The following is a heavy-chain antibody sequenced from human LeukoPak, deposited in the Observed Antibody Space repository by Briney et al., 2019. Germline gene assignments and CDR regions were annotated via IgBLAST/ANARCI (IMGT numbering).Heavy chain of an antibody. D-gene: IGHD1-26*01. Sequence: PSETLSLTCTVSGGSIRGSPYYWGWIRQPPGKGLEWIGSVYYSGSTYHNPSLKSRVTISVDTSKNQFSLKLRSVTAADTAVYYCARHGDPTSIVDYKYWGQGTLVTVSS. CDR3: ARHGDPTSIVDYKY. CDR1: GGSIRGSPYY. V-gene: IGHV4-39*01. CDR2: VYYSGST. J-gene: IGHJ4*02.